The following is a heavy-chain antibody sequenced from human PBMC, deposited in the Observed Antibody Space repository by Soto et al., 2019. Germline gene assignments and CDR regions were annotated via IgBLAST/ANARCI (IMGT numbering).Heavy chain of an antibody. D-gene: IGHD6-13*01. J-gene: IGHJ4*02. CDR1: GFTFSSYS. CDR2: ISSSSSYI. V-gene: IGHV3-21*01. CDR3: ARVSSSSIAAAANFDY. Sequence: EVQLVESGGGLVKPGGSLRLSCAASGFTFSSYSMNWVRQAPGKGLEWVSSISSSSSYIYYADSVKGRFTISRDNAKNSLYLQMNSLRAEDTAVYYCARVSSSSIAAAANFDYGGQGTLVTVSS.